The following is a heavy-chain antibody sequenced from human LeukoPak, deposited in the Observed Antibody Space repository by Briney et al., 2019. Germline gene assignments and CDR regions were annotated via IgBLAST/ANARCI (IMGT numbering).Heavy chain of an antibody. CDR3: ARELGYCSSTSCYAHWFNP. Sequence: SETLSLTCTVSGGSISGYYWSWIRQPPGKGLEWIGYIYYSGSTNSNPSLKSRVTISVDTSKNQFSLKLSSVTAADTAVYYCARELGYCSSTSCYAHWFNPWGQGTLVTVSS. D-gene: IGHD2-2*01. CDR2: IYYSGST. J-gene: IGHJ5*02. CDR1: GGSISGYY. V-gene: IGHV4-59*01.